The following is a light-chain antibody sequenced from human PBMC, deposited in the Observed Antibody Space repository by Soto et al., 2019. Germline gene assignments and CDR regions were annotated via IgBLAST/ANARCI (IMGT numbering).Light chain of an antibody. CDR1: SSNIGAGYD. V-gene: IGLV1-40*01. J-gene: IGLJ1*01. CDR2: DNS. CDR3: QSFDSSLVYV. Sequence: QSVLTQPPSVSGAPGQRVTISCTGSSSNIGAGYDVHWYQQRPGTAPKLLMYDNSSRPSGVPDRFSGSKSATSASLAISGLQAEDEADYYCQSFDSSLVYVFGTGTKLTVL.